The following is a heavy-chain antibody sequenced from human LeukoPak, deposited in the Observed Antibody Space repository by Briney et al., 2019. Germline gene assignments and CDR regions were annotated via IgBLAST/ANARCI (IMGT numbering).Heavy chain of an antibody. V-gene: IGHV4-39*07. CDR3: ARALKLRRVAVATLDY. J-gene: IGHJ4*02. D-gene: IGHD6-19*01. CDR1: GGSISSYY. Sequence: PSETLSLTCTVSGGSISSYYWGWIRQPPGKGLEWIGSIYYSGSTYYNPSLKSRVTISVDTSKNQFSLKLSSVTAADTAVYYCARALKLRRVAVATLDYWGQGTLVTVSS. CDR2: IYYSGST.